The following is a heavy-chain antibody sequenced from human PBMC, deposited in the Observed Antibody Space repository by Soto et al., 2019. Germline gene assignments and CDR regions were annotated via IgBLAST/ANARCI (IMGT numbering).Heavy chain of an antibody. Sequence: QVQLQQWGAGLLKPSETLSLTCAVYGGSFSGYYWSWIRQPPGKGLEWIGEINHSGSTNYNPSLKSRVTISVDTSKNQFSLKLSFVTAADTAVYYCARLPGRGWFDPWGQGTLVTVSS. J-gene: IGHJ5*02. CDR3: ARLPGRGWFDP. D-gene: IGHD1-1*01. V-gene: IGHV4-34*01. CDR1: GGSFSGYY. CDR2: INHSGST.